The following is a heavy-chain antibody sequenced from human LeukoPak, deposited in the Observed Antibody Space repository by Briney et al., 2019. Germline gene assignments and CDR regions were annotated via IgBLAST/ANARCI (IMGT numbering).Heavy chain of an antibody. Sequence: GGSLRLSCAASGFTFSSYAMSWARQAPGKGLEWVSAISGSGGSTYYADSVKGRFTISRDNSKNTLYLQMNSLRAGDTAVYYCAKGVGARWDYYYYYMDVWGKGTTVTVSS. D-gene: IGHD1-26*01. CDR2: ISGSGGST. CDR1: GFTFSSYA. V-gene: IGHV3-23*01. CDR3: AKGVGARWDYYYYYMDV. J-gene: IGHJ6*03.